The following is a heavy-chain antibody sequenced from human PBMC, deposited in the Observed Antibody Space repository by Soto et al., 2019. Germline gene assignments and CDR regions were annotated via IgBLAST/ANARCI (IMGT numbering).Heavy chain of an antibody. CDR2: IYPGDSDT. D-gene: IGHD6-13*01. CDR1: GYSFTSYW. J-gene: IGHJ3*02. CDR3: ARREAAACTGAFDI. Sequence: GESLKISCKGSGYSFTSYWIGWVRQMPGKGLEWMGIIYPGDSDTRYSPSFQGQVTISADKSISTAYLQWASLNASDTAMYLCARREAAACTGAFDIWGQGTLVTVSS. V-gene: IGHV5-51*01.